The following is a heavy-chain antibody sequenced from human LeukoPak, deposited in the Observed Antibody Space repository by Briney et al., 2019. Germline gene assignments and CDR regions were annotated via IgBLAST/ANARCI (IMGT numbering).Heavy chain of an antibody. V-gene: IGHV4-4*07. CDR1: GGSISSYY. D-gene: IGHD3-3*01. J-gene: IGHJ5*02. Sequence: SEALSLTCTVSGGSISSYYWSWIRQPAGKGLEWIGRIYTSGSTNYNPSLKSRVTISVDKSKNQFSLKLSSVTAADTAVYYCAIGGGDWFDPWGQGTLVTVSS. CDR2: IYTSGST. CDR3: AIGGGDWFDP.